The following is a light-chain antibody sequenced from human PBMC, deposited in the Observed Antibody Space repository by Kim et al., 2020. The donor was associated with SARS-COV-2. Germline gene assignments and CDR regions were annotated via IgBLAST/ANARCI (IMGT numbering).Light chain of an antibody. CDR3: QAWGSSRV. J-gene: IGLJ3*02. CDR2: QNY. Sequence: VAVYPGQTASLTCSGDKVGDKYICWYQQKPGQSPVLVIYQNYKRPSGIPERFSGSNSGNTATLTISGTQAMDEADYYCQAWGSSRVFGGGTQLTVL. V-gene: IGLV3-1*01. CDR1: KVGDKY.